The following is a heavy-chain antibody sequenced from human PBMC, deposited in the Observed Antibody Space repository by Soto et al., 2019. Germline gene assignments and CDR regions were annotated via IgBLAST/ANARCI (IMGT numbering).Heavy chain of an antibody. Sequence: SVEVSYKASVGTFSSYAISWVRQAPVQGLEWMGGIIAMLGTPTYAKKVQGRATITADEALTSSDLELRSLRSEDTAVYFCARGAMANFDYWGQGTVVTVSS. J-gene: IGHJ4*02. CDR2: IIAMLGTP. V-gene: IGHV1-69*13. CDR1: VGTFSSYA. CDR3: ARGAMANFDY.